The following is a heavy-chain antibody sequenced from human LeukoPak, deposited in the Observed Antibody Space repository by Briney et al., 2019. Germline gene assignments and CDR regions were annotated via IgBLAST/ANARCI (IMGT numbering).Heavy chain of an antibody. CDR2: VSGSGGST. J-gene: IGHJ4*02. CDR3: AKDKEAYGGYSYGYRGYFDY. CDR1: GFTFSNYA. D-gene: IGHD5-18*01. V-gene: IGHV3-23*01. Sequence: GGSLRLSCAASGFTFSNYAMSWVRQAPGKGLEWVSAVSGSGGSTYYADSVKGRFTISRDNSKNTLYLQMNSLRAEDTAVYYCAKDKEAYGGYSYGYRGYFDYWGQGTLVTVSS.